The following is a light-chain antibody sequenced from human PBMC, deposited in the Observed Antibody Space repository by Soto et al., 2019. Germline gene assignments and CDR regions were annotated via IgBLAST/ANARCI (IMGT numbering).Light chain of an antibody. CDR3: QQYGSSPT. CDR1: QSLSSGY. CDR2: DAS. V-gene: IGKV3-20*01. Sequence: EIVLTQSPGTLSLSPGERVTLSCRASQSLSSGYLAWSQQKFGQAPRLLIYDASRRATGIPERFSGSGSGTDFTLTINRLEPEDFAVYYCQQYGSSPTFGLGTKVDIK. J-gene: IGKJ1*01.